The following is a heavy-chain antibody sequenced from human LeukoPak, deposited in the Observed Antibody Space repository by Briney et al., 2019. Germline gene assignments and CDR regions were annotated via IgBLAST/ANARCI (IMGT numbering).Heavy chain of an antibody. Sequence: PSETLSLTCTVSGYSISSGYYWGWIRQPPGKGLEWIGSIYHSGSTYHNPSLKSRVTISVDKSKNQFSLKLNSVTAADTALYYCARSVFTGAYPDFFDFWGQGALVTVSS. V-gene: IGHV4-38-2*02. J-gene: IGHJ4*02. CDR3: ARSVFTGAYPDFFDF. CDR1: GYSISSGYY. CDR2: IYHSGST.